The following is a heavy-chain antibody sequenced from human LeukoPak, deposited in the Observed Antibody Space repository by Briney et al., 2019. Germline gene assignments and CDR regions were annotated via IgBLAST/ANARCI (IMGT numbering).Heavy chain of an antibody. V-gene: IGHV3-48*03. CDR2: ISTSGGTK. J-gene: IGHJ4*02. Sequence: PGGSLRLSCAASGFTFSRYEMNWVRQAPGKGLEWVSYISTSGGTKYYADSVKGRFTISRDNAKNSLYLQMDSLRAEDTAVYYCARDSYYSSDYWGQGTLATVSS. D-gene: IGHD3-22*01. CDR1: GFTFSRYE. CDR3: ARDSYYSSDY.